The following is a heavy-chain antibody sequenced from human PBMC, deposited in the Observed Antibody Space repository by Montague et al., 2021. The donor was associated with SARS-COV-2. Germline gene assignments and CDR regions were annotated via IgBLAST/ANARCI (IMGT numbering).Heavy chain of an antibody. V-gene: IGHV6-1*01. J-gene: IGHJ4*02. Sequence: CAISGDSVSGTSATWSWVRQSPARDLEWLGGTYFTSKWYSEYALSVKSRLIISPDTSKNQFSLRLMSVTPDDTAVYYCARAYCSSTSCYPMDYWSQGTLVTVSS. CDR2: TYFTSKWYS. CDR1: GDSVSGTSAT. CDR3: ARAYCSSTSCYPMDY. D-gene: IGHD2-2*01.